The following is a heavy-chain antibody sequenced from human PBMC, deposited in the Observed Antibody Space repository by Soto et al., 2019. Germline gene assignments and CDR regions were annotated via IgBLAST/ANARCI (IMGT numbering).Heavy chain of an antibody. CDR1: GYSFTSYW. V-gene: IGHV5-51*01. D-gene: IGHD1-26*01. CDR3: ARQRTSQWSLPGFVDY. J-gene: IGHJ4*02. Sequence: EVHLVQSGAEVKKPGESLKISCKGSGYSFTSYWIGWVRQMPGKGLEWMGIIYPGDSDTRYRPSFQGQVTTSASTSSSTAYLQWSRLRAWDTAMYSCARQRTSQWSLPGFVDYSGKGSMVTVSS. CDR2: IYPGDSDT.